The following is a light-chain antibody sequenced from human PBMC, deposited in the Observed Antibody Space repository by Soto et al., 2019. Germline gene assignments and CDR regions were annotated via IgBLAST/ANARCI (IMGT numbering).Light chain of an antibody. V-gene: IGKV1-39*01. Sequence: DIQMTQSPSSLSASVGDRVTITCRASQSISNFLNWYQHKPGKAPKLLIYAASSLESGVPSRFSGSGSGTEIPLTISSLPTEDLATYYGQQSSSTPLTFGQGTQVEI. J-gene: IGKJ1*01. CDR2: AAS. CDR3: QQSSSTPLT. CDR1: QSISNF.